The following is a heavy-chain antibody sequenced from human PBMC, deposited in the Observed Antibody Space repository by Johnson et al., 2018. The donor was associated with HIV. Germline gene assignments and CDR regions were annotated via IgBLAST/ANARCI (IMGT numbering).Heavy chain of an antibody. V-gene: IGHV3-30*18. CDR1: GFTFSSYA. D-gene: IGHD1-26*01. CDR3: AKSLRGVGASGHDAFDI. CDR2: ISYDGSNK. J-gene: IGHJ3*02. Sequence: QVQLVESGGGVVQPGRSLRLSCAASGFTFSSYAMHWVRQAPGKGLEWVAVISYDGSNKYYTDSVKGRFTISRDNSKNTLYLQMNSLRAEDTAVYCCAKSLRGVGASGHDAFDIWGQGTMVTVSS.